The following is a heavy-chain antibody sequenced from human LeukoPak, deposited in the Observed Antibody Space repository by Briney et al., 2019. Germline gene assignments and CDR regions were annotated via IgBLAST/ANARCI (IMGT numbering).Heavy chain of an antibody. CDR3: AKDLSGYSYGSGFDY. CDR1: GFTFSSYG. Sequence: GGSLRLSCAASGFTFSSYGMHWVRQAPGKGPEWVAVISYDGSNKYYADSVKGRFTISRDNSKNTLYLQMNSLRAEDTAVYYCAKDLSGYSYGSGFDYWGQGTLVTVSS. D-gene: IGHD5-18*01. CDR2: ISYDGSNK. J-gene: IGHJ4*02. V-gene: IGHV3-30*18.